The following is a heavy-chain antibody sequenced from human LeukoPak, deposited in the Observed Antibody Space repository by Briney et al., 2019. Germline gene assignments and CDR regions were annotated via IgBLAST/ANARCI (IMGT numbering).Heavy chain of an antibody. CDR1: GFTVSSNY. CDR2: IYSGGST. Sequence: GSLRLSCAASGFTVSSNYMSWVRQAPGKGLEWVSVIYSGGSTYYADSVKGRFTISRDNSKNTLYLQMNSLRAEDTAVYYCARGDRLKFWSGYYNFDYWGQGTLVTVSS. D-gene: IGHD3-3*01. J-gene: IGHJ4*02. V-gene: IGHV3-66*01. CDR3: ARGDRLKFWSGYYNFDY.